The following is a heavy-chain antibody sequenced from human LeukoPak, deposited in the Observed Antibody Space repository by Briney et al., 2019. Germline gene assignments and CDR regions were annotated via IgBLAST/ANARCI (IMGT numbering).Heavy chain of an antibody. CDR1: GGSISSGDYY. CDR3: ARGGIDDYVWGSYRVFDY. J-gene: IGHJ4*02. CDR2: IYYSGSA. V-gene: IGHV4-30-4*01. Sequence: SETLSLTCTVSGGSISSGDYYWSWIRQPPGKGLEWIGYIYYSGSAYYNPSLKSRVTISVDTSKNQFSLKLSSVTAADTAVYYCARGGIDDYVWGSYRVFDYWGQGTLVTVSS. D-gene: IGHD3-16*02.